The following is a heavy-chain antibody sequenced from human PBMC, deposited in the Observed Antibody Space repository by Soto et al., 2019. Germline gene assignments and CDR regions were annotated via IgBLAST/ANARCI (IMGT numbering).Heavy chain of an antibody. J-gene: IGHJ6*02. Sequence: GESLKISCKASGYSFTNNWIGWVRQMPGKGLEWMAFIYPDDSDIRYSPSFQGQVTISADKSITTAYLQWSSLRASDSAIYYCARLSGFYGMDVWGQGTMVTVSS. V-gene: IGHV5-51*01. CDR3: ARLSGFYGMDV. CDR2: IYPDDSDI. CDR1: GYSFTNNW.